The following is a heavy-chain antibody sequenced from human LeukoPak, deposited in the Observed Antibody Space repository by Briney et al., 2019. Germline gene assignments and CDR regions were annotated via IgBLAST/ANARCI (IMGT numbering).Heavy chain of an antibody. CDR1: GYTFTSYA. D-gene: IGHD2-2*01. Sequence: VASVKVSCKASGYTFTSYAMNWVRQAPGQGLEWMGWINTNTGNPTYAQGFTGRFVFSLDTSVSTAYLQISSLKAEDTAVYYCARDPAYQLLGGYNWFDPWGQGTLVTVSS. CDR3: ARDPAYQLLGGYNWFDP. V-gene: IGHV7-4-1*02. J-gene: IGHJ5*02. CDR2: INTNTGNP.